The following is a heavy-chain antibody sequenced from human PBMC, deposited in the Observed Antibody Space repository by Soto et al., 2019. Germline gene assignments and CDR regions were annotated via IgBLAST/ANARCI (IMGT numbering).Heavy chain of an antibody. CDR1: GYTFTSYA. D-gene: IGHD3-16*01. CDR2: ISAYNGGT. Sequence: GASVKVSCKASGYTFTSYAISWVRQAPGQGLEWMGWISAYNGGTNYAQNLQNRVTMTTDASTRTAYMELRSLRYDDTAMYYCARDFTGWPPDGVDYWGQGTQVTVS. V-gene: IGHV1-18*04. J-gene: IGHJ4*02. CDR3: ARDFTGWPPDGVDY.